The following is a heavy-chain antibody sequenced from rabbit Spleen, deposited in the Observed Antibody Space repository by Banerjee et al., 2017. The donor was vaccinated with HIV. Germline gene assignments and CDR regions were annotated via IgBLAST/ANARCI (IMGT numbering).Heavy chain of an antibody. D-gene: IGHD4-1*01. CDR1: GFSFSDRDV. V-gene: IGHV1S45*01. J-gene: IGHJ6*01. CDR3: ARNANGGWDL. Sequence: QEQLEESGGGLVKPEGSLTLTCKASGFSFSDRDVMCWVRQAPGKGLEWIACMNTTTGKAVYATWASGRFTISRSSSTTVTLQMTSLTVADTATYLCARNANGGWDLWGQGTLVTVS. CDR2: MNTTTGKA.